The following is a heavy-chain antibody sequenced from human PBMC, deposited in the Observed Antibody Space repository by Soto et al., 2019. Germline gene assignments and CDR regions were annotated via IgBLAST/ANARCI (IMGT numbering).Heavy chain of an antibody. V-gene: IGHV1-18*01. CDR1: GYTFTSYG. J-gene: IGHJ6*02. CDR3: AAHGIAVAGTNPGESYYYYGMDV. CDR2: ISAYNGNT. Sequence: ASVKVSCKASGYTFTSYGISWVRQAPGQGLEWMGWISAYNGNTNYAQKLKGRVTMTTDTSTSTANMELRSLRSDDTAVYYCAAHGIAVAGTNPGESYYYYGMDVWGQGTTVTVSS. D-gene: IGHD6-19*01.